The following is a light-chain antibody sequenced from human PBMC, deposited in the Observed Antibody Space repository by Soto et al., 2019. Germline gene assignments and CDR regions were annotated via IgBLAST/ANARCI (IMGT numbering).Light chain of an antibody. V-gene: IGKV1-39*01. Sequence: DIQMTQSPSSLSASVGDRVTITCRASQSISSYLNWYQQKPGKAPKLLIYAASSLQSGVPSRFSGSASGTDFTLTISSLQPEDFATYYCQQSPLFGPGTKVDIK. CDR2: AAS. J-gene: IGKJ3*01. CDR1: QSISSY. CDR3: QQSPL.